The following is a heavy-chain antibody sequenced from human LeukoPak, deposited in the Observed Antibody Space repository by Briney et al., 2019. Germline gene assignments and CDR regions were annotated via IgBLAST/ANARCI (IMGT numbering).Heavy chain of an antibody. D-gene: IGHD6-6*01. CDR1: GGSISSNSNY. CDR3: ARDLSLAMYE. CDR2: VSYGGST. Sequence: SETLSLTCTVSGGSISSNSNYWAWIRQPPGRGLEWIGSVSYGGSTYYSPSLESRVTISVDTSKNQFSLKLSSVTAADTAVYYCARDLSLAMYEWGQGTLVTVSS. J-gene: IGHJ4*02. V-gene: IGHV4-39*02.